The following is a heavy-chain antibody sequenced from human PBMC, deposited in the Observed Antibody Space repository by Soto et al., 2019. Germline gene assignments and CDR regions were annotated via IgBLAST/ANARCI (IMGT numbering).Heavy chain of an antibody. J-gene: IGHJ6*02. D-gene: IGHD3-16*02. CDR1: GFSFSTYW. Sequence: EVQLVESGGGLVQPGGSLRLSCAASGFSFSTYWMSWVRQAPGKGLEWVANIKQDGSEKYYVDFVKGRFTISRDNARSSLYLQMNSLRAEDTAVYYCARASDVWGSYRPPPLAYGMDVWGQGTTVTVSS. CDR2: IKQDGSEK. V-gene: IGHV3-7*01. CDR3: ARASDVWGSYRPPPLAYGMDV.